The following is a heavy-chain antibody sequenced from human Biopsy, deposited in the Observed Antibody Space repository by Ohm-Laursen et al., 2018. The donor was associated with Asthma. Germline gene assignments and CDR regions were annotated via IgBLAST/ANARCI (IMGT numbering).Heavy chain of an antibody. V-gene: IGHV3-53*01. CDR2: IYSGGTS. J-gene: IGHJ4*02. D-gene: IGHD6-19*01. CDR1: GFTVSRDH. Sequence: SLRLSCTASGFTVSRDHMFWVRQAPGKGLEWVSVIYSGGTSHTADSVRGRFTISRDFSKNTLHLQMHSLRVEDTAVYYCARGESSGWSHYYFDYWGQGTLVTVSS. CDR3: ARGESSGWSHYYFDY.